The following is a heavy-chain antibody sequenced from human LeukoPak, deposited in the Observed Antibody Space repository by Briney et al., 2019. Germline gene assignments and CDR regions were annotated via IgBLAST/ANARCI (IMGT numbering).Heavy chain of an antibody. CDR1: GDSVSSNSAA. CDR2: TYYRSKWYN. Sequence: SQTLSLTCAISGDSVSSNSAAWNWIRQSPSRGLEWLGRTYYRSKWYNDYAVSVKSRITINPDTSKNQFSLQLNSVTPEDTAVYYCARDPRGVIVATIEGYFDYWGQGTLVTVSS. J-gene: IGHJ4*02. D-gene: IGHD5-12*01. CDR3: ARDPRGVIVATIEGYFDY. V-gene: IGHV6-1*01.